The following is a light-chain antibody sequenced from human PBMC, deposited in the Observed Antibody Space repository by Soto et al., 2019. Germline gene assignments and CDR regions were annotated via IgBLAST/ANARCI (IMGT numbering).Light chain of an antibody. CDR1: ESISSY. Sequence: EIVLTQSPATLSLSPGERATLSCRASESISSYLAWYQQRPGQAPSLLIYDASNRATGIPARFSGSGSETDFTLTIDNLEPEDFAVYYCQQRSKWPFTFGGGTKVEI. CDR3: QQRSKWPFT. V-gene: IGKV3-11*01. J-gene: IGKJ4*01. CDR2: DAS.